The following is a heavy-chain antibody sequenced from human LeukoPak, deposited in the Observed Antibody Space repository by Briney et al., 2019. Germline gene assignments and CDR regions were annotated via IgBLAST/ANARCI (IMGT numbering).Heavy chain of an antibody. V-gene: IGHV3-7*01. CDR1: GFTFSSYE. CDR3: ARVSYDSSGYGAFDI. Sequence: GGSLRLSCAASGFTFSSYEMNWVRQAPGKGLEWVANIKQDGSEKYYVDSVKGRFTISRDNAKNSLYLQMNSLRAEDTAVYYCARVSYDSSGYGAFDIWGQGTMVAVSS. CDR2: IKQDGSEK. J-gene: IGHJ3*02. D-gene: IGHD3-22*01.